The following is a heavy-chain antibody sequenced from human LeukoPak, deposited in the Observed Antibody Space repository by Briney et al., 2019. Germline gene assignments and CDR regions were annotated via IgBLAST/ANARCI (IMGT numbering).Heavy chain of an antibody. J-gene: IGHJ4*02. V-gene: IGHV3-30*18. D-gene: IGHD3-10*01. CDR1: GFTFSSYG. CDR3: AKEAALLWFGESNFDY. CDR2: ISYDGSNK. Sequence: GGSLRLFCAASGFTFSSYGMHWVRQAPGKGLEWVAVISYDGSNKYYADSVKGRFTISRDNSKNTLYLQMNSLRAEDTAVYYCAKEAALLWFGESNFDYWGQGTLVTVSS.